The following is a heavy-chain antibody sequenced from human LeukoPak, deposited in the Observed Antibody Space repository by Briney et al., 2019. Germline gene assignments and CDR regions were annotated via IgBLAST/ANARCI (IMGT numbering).Heavy chain of an antibody. CDR3: ARVGPLLWFGGNYFDY. V-gene: IGHV1-18*01. D-gene: IGHD3-10*01. CDR1: GYTFTSYG. Sequence: ASVKVSCKASGYTFTSYGISWVRQAPGQGLEWMGWISAYNGNTNYAQKLQGRVTMTTDTSTSTAYMELRSLRSDDTAVYYCARVGPLLWFGGNYFDYWGQGTLVTVSS. J-gene: IGHJ4*02. CDR2: ISAYNGNT.